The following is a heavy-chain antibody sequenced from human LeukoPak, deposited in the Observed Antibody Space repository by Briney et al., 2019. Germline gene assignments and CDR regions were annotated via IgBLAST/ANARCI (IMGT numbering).Heavy chain of an antibody. CDR2: ISESSKYI. J-gene: IGHJ4*02. Sequence: ASGXSISXYXMGWXXXGPGKXXXXXSYISESSKYIAYADSVKGRFTISRDNAKQALYLQMNNLRAEDSAVYYCARFRAFGVAPDLDYWGQGTLVTVSS. D-gene: IGHD3-3*01. CDR3: ARFRAFGVAPDLDY. V-gene: IGHV3-11*06. CDR1: GXSISXYX.